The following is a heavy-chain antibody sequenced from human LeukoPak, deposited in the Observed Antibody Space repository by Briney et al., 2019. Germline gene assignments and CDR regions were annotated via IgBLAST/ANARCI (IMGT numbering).Heavy chain of an antibody. CDR2: IYYSGST. J-gene: IGHJ3*02. V-gene: IGHV4-59*08. CDR1: GGSISSYY. Sequence: SETLSLICTVSGGSISSYYWSWIRQPPGKGLEWIGYIYYSGSTNYNPSLKSRVTISVDTSKNQFSLKLSSVTAADTAVYYCARHTGPWELKKRAFDIWGQGTMVTVSS. D-gene: IGHD1-26*01. CDR3: ARHTGPWELKKRAFDI.